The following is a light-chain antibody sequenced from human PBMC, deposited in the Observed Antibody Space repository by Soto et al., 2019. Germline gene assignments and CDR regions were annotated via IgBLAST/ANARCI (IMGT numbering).Light chain of an antibody. CDR3: QQYGSSAPWT. Sequence: EIVLTQSPGTLSLSPGERATLSCRASQSVSSSYLAWYQQKPGPAPRLLIYGASSRATGIPDRFSGSGSGTDFTLTISTLEPEDFAVYYCQQYGSSAPWTFGQGTKVEIK. CDR2: GAS. CDR1: QSVSSSY. V-gene: IGKV3-20*01. J-gene: IGKJ1*01.